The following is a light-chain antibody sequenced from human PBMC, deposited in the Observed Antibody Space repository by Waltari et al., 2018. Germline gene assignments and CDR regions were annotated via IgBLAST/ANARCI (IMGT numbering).Light chain of an antibody. Sequence: EIVMTQSPATLSVSPGERATLSCRASQSVSSNLAWYQQKPGQAPRLLIYGASTRATGIPARFSGSGSGTEFTLTISSLQSEDFAVYYCQQRSDLPPITFGQGTKVEI. J-gene: IGKJ1*01. CDR3: QQRSDLPPIT. V-gene: IGKV3-15*01. CDR1: QSVSSN. CDR2: GAS.